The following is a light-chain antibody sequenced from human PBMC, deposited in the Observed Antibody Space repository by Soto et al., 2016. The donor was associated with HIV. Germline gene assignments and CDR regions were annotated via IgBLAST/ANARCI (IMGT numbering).Light chain of an antibody. V-gene: IGLV3-21*03. CDR3: QVWDASTDLVV. CDR1: NVGSKS. CDR2: DDS. J-gene: IGLJ2*01. Sequence: SYVLTQPPSLSVAPRKTARITCGGNNVGSKSVQWYQQKPGQAPILVLYDDSDRPSGIPERFSGSNSGDTAILTISRVEAGDEADYYCQVWDASTDLVVFGGGTKLTVL.